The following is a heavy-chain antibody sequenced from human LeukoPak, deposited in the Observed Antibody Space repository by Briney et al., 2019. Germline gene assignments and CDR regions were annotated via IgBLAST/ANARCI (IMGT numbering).Heavy chain of an antibody. Sequence: SVKVSCKASGYTFTGYYMHWVRQAPGQGLEWMGWINPNSGGTNYAQKFQGRVTMTRDTSISTAYMELSRLRSDDTAVYYCARVVPAARTTVGYWGQGTLVTVSS. CDR3: ARVVPAARTTVGY. D-gene: IGHD2-2*01. V-gene: IGHV1-2*02. CDR1: GYTFTGYY. J-gene: IGHJ4*02. CDR2: INPNSGGT.